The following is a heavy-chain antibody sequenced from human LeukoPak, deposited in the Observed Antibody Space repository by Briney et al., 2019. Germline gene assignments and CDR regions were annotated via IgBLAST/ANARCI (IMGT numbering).Heavy chain of an antibody. CDR2: IIPIFGTA. J-gene: IGHJ4*02. CDR1: GGTFSSYA. D-gene: IGHD3-3*01. V-gene: IGHV1-69*13. CDR3: ARVGDLWSGYYRPFDY. Sequence: SVKVSCKASGGTFSSYAISWVRQAPGQGLEWMGGIIPIFGTANYAQKFQGRVTITADESTSTAYMELSSLRSEDTAVYYCARVGDLWSGYYRPFDYWGQGTLVTVSS.